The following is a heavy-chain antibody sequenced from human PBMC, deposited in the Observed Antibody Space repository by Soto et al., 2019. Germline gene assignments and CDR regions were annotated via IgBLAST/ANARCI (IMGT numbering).Heavy chain of an antibody. J-gene: IGHJ4*02. CDR3: ASDAAAGLKF. V-gene: IGHV3-74*01. Sequence: EVQLVESGGGLVQPGGSLRLSCAVSGITFRSYWMHWIRQAPGKGLVWVSHINSDASIINYADSVKGRFTISRDNAKKTLLPQMNRPGVDDTAIYYCASDAAAGLKFWGQGTLVTVSS. CDR1: GITFRSYW. D-gene: IGHD6-13*01. CDR2: INSDASII.